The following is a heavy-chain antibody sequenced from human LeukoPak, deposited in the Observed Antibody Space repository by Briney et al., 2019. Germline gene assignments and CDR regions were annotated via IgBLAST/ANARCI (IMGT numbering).Heavy chain of an antibody. J-gene: IGHJ4*02. CDR3: ARETRSMVMFDY. D-gene: IGHD2-8*01. CDR2: ISAYNGNT. V-gene: IGHV1-18*01. Sequence: ASVKVSCKASGYTFTSYGISWVRQARGQGLEWMGWISAYNGNTNYAQKLQGRVTMTTDTSTSTAYMELRSLRSDDTAGYYCARETRSMVMFDYWGQGTLVTVSS. CDR1: GYTFTSYG.